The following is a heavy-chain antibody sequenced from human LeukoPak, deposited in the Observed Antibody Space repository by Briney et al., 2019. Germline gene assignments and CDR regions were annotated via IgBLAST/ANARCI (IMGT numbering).Heavy chain of an antibody. D-gene: IGHD3-22*01. V-gene: IGHV3-23*01. CDR1: GFSFSDYA. CDR3: ARAPRGFQWFVEH. CDR2: ISGYGDNT. J-gene: IGHJ4*02. Sequence: GGSLRLSCATSGFSFSDYAMTWVRQAPGKGLEWVSDISGYGDNTYYTDSVKGRFTISRDSSKNTVYLQMDRLRVEDTAVYYCARAPRGFQWFVEHWGQGTLVTVSS.